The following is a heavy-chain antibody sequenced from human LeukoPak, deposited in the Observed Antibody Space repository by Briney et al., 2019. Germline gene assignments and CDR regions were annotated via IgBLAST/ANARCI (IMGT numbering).Heavy chain of an antibody. Sequence: SETLSLTCAVYGGSFSGYYWSWIRQPPGKGLEWIGEINHSGSTNYNPSLKSRVTISVDTSKNQFSLKLGSVTAADTAVYYCASRYCSSTSCYRYYYGMDVWGQGTTVTVSS. D-gene: IGHD2-2*01. CDR3: ASRYCSSTSCYRYYYGMDV. J-gene: IGHJ6*02. CDR2: INHSGST. CDR1: GGSFSGYY. V-gene: IGHV4-34*01.